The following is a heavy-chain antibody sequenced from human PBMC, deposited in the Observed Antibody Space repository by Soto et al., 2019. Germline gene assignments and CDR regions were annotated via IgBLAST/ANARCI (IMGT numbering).Heavy chain of an antibody. V-gene: IGHV3-33*08. CDR2: IWYDGSNK. CDR3: ARRVATADDNWFDT. J-gene: IGHJ5*02. Sequence: GGSLRLSCAASGFTFSSYGMHGVRQAPGKGLEWVAVIWYDGSNKYYADSLKGRFTISRDNSKNTLYLQMNSLRAEDTAVYYCARRVATADDNWFDTWGQGTLVTVSS. CDR1: GFTFSSYG. D-gene: IGHD6-13*01.